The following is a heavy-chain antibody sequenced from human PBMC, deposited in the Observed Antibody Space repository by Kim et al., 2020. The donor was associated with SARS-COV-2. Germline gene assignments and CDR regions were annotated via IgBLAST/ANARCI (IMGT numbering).Heavy chain of an antibody. J-gene: IGHJ4*02. Sequence: NADELKGRFTVSRDNAKNSLYLQMNSLRAEDTALYYCARDGPEITIDYWGQGTLVTVSS. V-gene: IGHV3-21*01. D-gene: IGHD3-3*01. CDR3: ARDGPEITIDY.